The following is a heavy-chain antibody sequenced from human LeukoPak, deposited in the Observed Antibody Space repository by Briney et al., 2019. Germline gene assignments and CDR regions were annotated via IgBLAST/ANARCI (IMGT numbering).Heavy chain of an antibody. CDR2: ISWNSGSI. CDR3: ARSGSMRDLYFDY. J-gene: IGHJ4*02. V-gene: IGHV3-9*01. Sequence: PGGSLRLSCAASGFTFDDYAMHWVRQAPGKGLEWVSGISWNSGSIGYADSVKGRFTISRDNAKNSLYLQMNSLRAEDTAVYYCARSGSMRDLYFDYWGQGTLVTVSS. D-gene: IGHD3-10*01. CDR1: GFTFDDYA.